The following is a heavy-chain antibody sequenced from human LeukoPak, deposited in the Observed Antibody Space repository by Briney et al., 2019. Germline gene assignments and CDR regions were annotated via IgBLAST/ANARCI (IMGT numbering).Heavy chain of an antibody. V-gene: IGHV4-31*03. CDR3: AAGLRGDYVWGSYRLNWFDP. CDR2: IYYGGST. Sequence: PSETLSLTCTVSGGSISSGGYYWSWIRQHPGKGLEWIGYIYYGGSTYYNPSLKSRVTISVDTSKNQFSLKLSSVTAADTAVYYCAAGLRGDYVWGSYRLNWFDPWGQGTLVTVSS. J-gene: IGHJ5*02. D-gene: IGHD3-16*02. CDR1: GGSISSGGYY.